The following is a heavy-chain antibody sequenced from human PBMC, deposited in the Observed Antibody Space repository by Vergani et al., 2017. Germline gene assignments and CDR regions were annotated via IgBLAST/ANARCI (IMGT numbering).Heavy chain of an antibody. CDR1: GVSIKSRSYY. V-gene: IGHV4-39*01. CDR3: TRNSAIELAGRMHYYYAIDV. CDR2: IYDNGNT. J-gene: IGHJ6*02. D-gene: IGHD5-24*01. Sequence: QLQLQESGPGLVKPSQTLSLTCAVSGVSIKSRSYYWGWIRQSPGKGLEWIGSIYDNGNTYYNPSLKSRVAISVDTSKNQVSLNLGSVTAADTAVYYYTRNSAIELAGRMHYYYAIDVWGQGTTVTVSS.